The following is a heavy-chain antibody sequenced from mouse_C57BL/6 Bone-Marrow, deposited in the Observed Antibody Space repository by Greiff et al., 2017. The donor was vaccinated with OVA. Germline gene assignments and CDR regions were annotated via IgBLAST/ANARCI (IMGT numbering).Heavy chain of an antibody. Sequence: EVNVVESGGGLVQSGRSLRLSCATSGFTFSDFYMEWVRQAPGKGLEWIAASRNKANDYTTEYSASVKGRFIVSRDTSQSILYLQMNALRAEDTAIYYCARDGGLYAMDYWGQGTSVTVSS. J-gene: IGHJ4*01. CDR2: SRNKANDYTT. D-gene: IGHD2-13*01. CDR1: GFTFSDFY. CDR3: ARDGGLYAMDY. V-gene: IGHV7-1*01.